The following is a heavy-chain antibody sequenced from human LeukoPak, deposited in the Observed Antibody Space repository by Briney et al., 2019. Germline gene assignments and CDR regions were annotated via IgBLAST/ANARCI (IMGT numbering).Heavy chain of an antibody. D-gene: IGHD6-13*01. V-gene: IGHV3-23*01. Sequence: PGGSLRLSCAASGFTFSSYAMSWVRQAPGKGLEWVSAISGSGGSTYYADSVKGRFTISRDNSKNTLYLQMNSLRAEDTAVYYCAKSQRGYSTSWYWFDPWGQGTLVTVSS. CDR1: GFTFSSYA. CDR2: ISGSGGST. CDR3: AKSQRGYSTSWYWFDP. J-gene: IGHJ5*02.